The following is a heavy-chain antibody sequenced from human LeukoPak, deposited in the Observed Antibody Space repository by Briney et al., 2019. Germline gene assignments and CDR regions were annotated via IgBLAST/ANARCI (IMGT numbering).Heavy chain of an antibody. V-gene: IGHV4-59*01. CDR3: AAVDFWSGYRVDY. CDR2: IYCSGST. D-gene: IGHD3-3*01. J-gene: IGHJ4*02. Sequence: SETLSLTCTVSGGSISSYYWSWIRQPPGKGLEWIGYIYCSGSTNYNPSLKSRVTISVDTSKNQFSLKLSSVTAADTAVYYCAAVDFWSGYRVDYWGQGTLVTVSS. CDR1: GGSISSYY.